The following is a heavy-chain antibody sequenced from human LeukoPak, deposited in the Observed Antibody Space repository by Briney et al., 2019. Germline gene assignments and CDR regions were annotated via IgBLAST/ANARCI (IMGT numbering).Heavy chain of an antibody. CDR2: IYHSGST. J-gene: IGHJ4*02. V-gene: IGHV4-38-2*02. D-gene: IGHD3-10*01. CDR3: ARDRASDY. CDR1: GYSISSGYY. Sequence: SETLSLTCTVSGYSISSGYYWGWIRQPPGKGLEWIGSIYHSGSTNYNPSLKSRVTMSVDNSKNHFSLNLSSVTAADTAVYYCARDRASDYWGQGTLVTVSS.